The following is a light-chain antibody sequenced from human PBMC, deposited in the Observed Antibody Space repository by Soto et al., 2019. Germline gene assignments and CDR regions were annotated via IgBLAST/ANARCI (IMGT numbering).Light chain of an antibody. J-gene: IGKJ1*01. CDR1: QSVDSY. Sequence: EIVLTQSPATLSLSPGERATLSCRASQSVDSYLAWYQQKPGQAPRLLIYDASNRATGIPARFSGSGSGTDFTLTISSLEHEAFAVYYCQQRSNCPPWTFGQGTKEEVK. CDR3: QQRSNCPPWT. V-gene: IGKV3-11*01. CDR2: DAS.